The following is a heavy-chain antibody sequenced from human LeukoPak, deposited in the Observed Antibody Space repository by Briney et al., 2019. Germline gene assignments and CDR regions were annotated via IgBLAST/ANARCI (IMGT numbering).Heavy chain of an antibody. CDR3: AREGAHSSSFDY. J-gene: IGHJ4*02. V-gene: IGHV1-2*04. CDR1: GYTFTGYY. CDR2: INPNSGGT. Sequence: ASVKVSCKASGYTFTGYYMHWVRQAPGQGPEWMGWINPNSGGTNYAQKFQGWVTMTRDTSISTAYMELSRLRSDDTAVYYCAREGAHSSSFDYWGQGTLVTVSS. D-gene: IGHD6-6*01.